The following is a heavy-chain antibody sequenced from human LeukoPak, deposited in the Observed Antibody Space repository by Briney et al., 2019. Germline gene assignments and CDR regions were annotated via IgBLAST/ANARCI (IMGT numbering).Heavy chain of an antibody. CDR2: ISGSGSHK. Sequence: SGGSLRLSCAGAGFTFRNYHMFWVRQAPGKGLEWVSSISGSGSHKDYADSVKGRFAISRDNAKNSMSLQMNNLRVEDTAVYYCAKNRGAGSHYYYHMNVWGKGTTVTVSS. D-gene: IGHD1-26*01. CDR3: AKNRGAGSHYYYHMNV. V-gene: IGHV3-21*04. J-gene: IGHJ6*03. CDR1: GFTFRNYH.